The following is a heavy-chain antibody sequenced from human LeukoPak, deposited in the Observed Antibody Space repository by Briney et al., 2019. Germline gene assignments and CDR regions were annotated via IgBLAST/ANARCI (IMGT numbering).Heavy chain of an antibody. CDR1: GFAFSNYW. V-gene: IGHV3-7*01. Sequence: GGSLRLSCAASGFAFSNYWMSCVREAPGAGLEWVANIKRDGNDKYYVDSVKGRFTISRDNAENSLYLELNSLRAEDTAVYYCAKDRYYDSRGPDYWGQGTLVTVSS. D-gene: IGHD3-22*01. CDR2: IKRDGNDK. J-gene: IGHJ4*02. CDR3: AKDRYYDSRGPDY.